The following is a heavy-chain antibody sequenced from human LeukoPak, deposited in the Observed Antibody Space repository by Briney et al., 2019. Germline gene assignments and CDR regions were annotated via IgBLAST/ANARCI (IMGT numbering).Heavy chain of an antibody. Sequence: SETLSLTCTVSGYSIAHGFFWAWIRQPPGGGLEWIGSLYHSGTTYYNTSLKSRISTSVDTSKNQFSLKLRLVTAADTAVYCARVEVPRDINDWYFDLRGRGTLVTVSS. CDR2: LYHSGTT. CDR3: ARVEVPRDINDWYFDL. D-gene: IGHD2-15*01. CDR1: GYSIAHGFF. V-gene: IGHV4-38-2*02. J-gene: IGHJ2*01.